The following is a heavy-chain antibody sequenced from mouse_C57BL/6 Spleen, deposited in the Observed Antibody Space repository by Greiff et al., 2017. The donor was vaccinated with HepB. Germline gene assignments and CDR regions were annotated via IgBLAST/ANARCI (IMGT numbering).Heavy chain of an antibody. CDR1: GYTFTDYE. V-gene: IGHV1-15*01. CDR3: SRSPLITTVVATYDY. D-gene: IGHD1-1*01. Sequence: QVQLQQSGAELVRPGASVTLSCKASGYTFTDYEMHWVKQTPVHGLEWIGAIDPETGGTAYNQKFKGKAILTADKSSSTAYMELRSLTSEDSAVYYCSRSPLITTVVATYDYWGQGTTLTVSS. J-gene: IGHJ2*01. CDR2: IDPETGGT.